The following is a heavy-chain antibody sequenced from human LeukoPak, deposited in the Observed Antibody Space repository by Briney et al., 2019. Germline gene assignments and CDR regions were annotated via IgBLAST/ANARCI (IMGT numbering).Heavy chain of an antibody. V-gene: IGHV3-33*06. CDR2: IWYDGSNK. D-gene: IGHD3-9*01. Sequence: GRSLRLSCAASGFTFSNYGMHWVRQAPGKGLEWVAVIWYDGSNKYYADSVKGRFTISRDDFKNTLYLQMNSLRAEDTAVYYCAKEPPSGYFDWLLTTFDIWGQGTMVTVSS. CDR3: AKEPPSGYFDWLLTTFDI. J-gene: IGHJ3*02. CDR1: GFTFSNYG.